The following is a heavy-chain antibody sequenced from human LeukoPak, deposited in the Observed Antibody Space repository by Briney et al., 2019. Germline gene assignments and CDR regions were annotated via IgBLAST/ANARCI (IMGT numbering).Heavy chain of an antibody. CDR3: ARSYGDLPVHYTFDI. Sequence: SETLSLTCTVSGGSISSYYWSWIRQPPGKGLEWIGYIYYSGSTNYNPSLKSRVTISVDTSENQFSLKLSSVTAADTAVYYCARSYGDLPVHYTFDIWGQGTMVTVSS. J-gene: IGHJ3*02. CDR1: GGSISSYY. D-gene: IGHD4-17*01. V-gene: IGHV4-59*08. CDR2: IYYSGST.